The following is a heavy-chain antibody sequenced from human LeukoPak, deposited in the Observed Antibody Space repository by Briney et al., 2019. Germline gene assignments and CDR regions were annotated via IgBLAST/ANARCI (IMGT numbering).Heavy chain of an antibody. CDR1: GGSISSGGYY. CDR2: IYYSGST. CDR3: ARAKVLVALDYYYYYGMDV. J-gene: IGHJ6*02. D-gene: IGHD2-15*01. Sequence: SETLSLTCTVSGGSISSGGYYWSWIRQHPGKGLEWIGYIYYSGSTYYNPSLKSRVTISVDTSKNQFSLKLSSVTAADTAVYYCARAKVLVALDYYYYYGMDVWGQGTTVIVSS. V-gene: IGHV4-31*03.